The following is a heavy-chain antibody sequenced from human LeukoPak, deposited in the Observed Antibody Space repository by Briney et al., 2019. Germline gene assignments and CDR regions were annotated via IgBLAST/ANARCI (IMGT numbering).Heavy chain of an antibody. CDR3: AKGRNDYGDAALNY. CDR2: ISGSGGNT. V-gene: IGHV3-23*01. CDR1: GFTFSTYA. J-gene: IGHJ4*02. D-gene: IGHD4-17*01. Sequence: GGSLRLSCAASGFTFSTYAMSWVRQAPGKGLEWVSSISGSGGNTYYADSVKGRFTISRDNCKNTLYLQMNSLRAEDTAGYYCAKGRNDYGDAALNYRGERTLVTVSS.